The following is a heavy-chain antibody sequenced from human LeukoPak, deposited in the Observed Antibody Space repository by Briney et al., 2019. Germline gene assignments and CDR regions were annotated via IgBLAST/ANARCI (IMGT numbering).Heavy chain of an antibody. CDR2: IRYDGSNK. Sequence: GGSLRLSCAASGFTFSSYGMHWVRQAPGKGLEWVAFIRYDGSNKYYADCVKGRFTISRDNSKNTLYLQMNSLRAEDTAVYYCAKSQGYNWNYVGCWFDPWGQGTLVTVSS. V-gene: IGHV3-30*02. CDR1: GFTFSSYG. J-gene: IGHJ5*02. D-gene: IGHD1-7*01. CDR3: AKSQGYNWNYVGCWFDP.